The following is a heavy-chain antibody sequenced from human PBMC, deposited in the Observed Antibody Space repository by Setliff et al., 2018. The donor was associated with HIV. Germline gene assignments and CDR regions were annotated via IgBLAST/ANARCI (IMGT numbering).Heavy chain of an antibody. CDR2: IYNSAST. CDR1: GDSISTDY. Sequence: SETLSLTCTVSGDSISTDYWTWIRQPPGKGLEWIGYIYNSASTSYNPSLKSRVTISLATSRNQFSLKLGSVTAADTAMYYCAREHCSGGSCNGFDIWGQGTMVTVSS. D-gene: IGHD2-15*01. CDR3: AREHCSGGSCNGFDI. J-gene: IGHJ3*02. V-gene: IGHV4-4*09.